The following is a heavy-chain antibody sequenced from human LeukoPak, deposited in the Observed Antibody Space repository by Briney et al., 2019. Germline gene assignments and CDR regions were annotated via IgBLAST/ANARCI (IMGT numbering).Heavy chain of an antibody. J-gene: IGHJ5*02. V-gene: IGHV4-39*01. CDR3: ARRRGMWDVNWFDP. CDR2: LYYDGRT. Sequence: SETLSLTCTVFGDSVSSSNYYWAWFRQPPGKGLDWIGSLYYDGRTYYSPSLESRVTVSVDTSKNQFALKLTSVTAADTAVYYCARRRGMWDVNWFDPWGPGTLVTVSS. CDR1: GDSVSSSNYY. D-gene: IGHD1-26*01.